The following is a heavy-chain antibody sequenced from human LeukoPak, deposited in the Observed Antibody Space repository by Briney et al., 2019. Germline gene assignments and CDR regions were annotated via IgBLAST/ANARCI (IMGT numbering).Heavy chain of an antibody. CDR1: GFTFSSYW. CDR2: IKQDGSEK. Sequence: GGSLRLSCAASGFTFSSYWMSWVRQAPGKGLEWVANIKQDGSEKYYVDSVKGRFTISRDNAKNSLYLQMNSLRAEDTAVYYCAREESLRDSSGYYHYFDYWGQGTLVTVSS. CDR3: AREESLRDSSGYYHYFDY. V-gene: IGHV3-7*01. J-gene: IGHJ4*02. D-gene: IGHD3-22*01.